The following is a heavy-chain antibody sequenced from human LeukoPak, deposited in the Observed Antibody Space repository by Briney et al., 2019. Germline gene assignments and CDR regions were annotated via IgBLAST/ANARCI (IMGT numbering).Heavy chain of an antibody. CDR2: IYYSGST. V-gene: IGHV4-59*01. J-gene: IGHJ4*02. CDR1: GGSIGSYY. Sequence: SETLSLTCTVSGGSIGSYYWSWIRQPPGKGLEWIGYIYYSGSTNYNPSLKSRVTISVDTSKNQFSLKLSSVTAADTAVYYCARGSGGSYPHFDYWGQGTLVTVSS. D-gene: IGHD1-26*01. CDR3: ARGSGGSYPHFDY.